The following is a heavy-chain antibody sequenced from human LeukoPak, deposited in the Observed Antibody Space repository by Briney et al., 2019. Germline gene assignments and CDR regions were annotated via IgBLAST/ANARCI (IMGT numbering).Heavy chain of an antibody. Sequence: PSETLSLTCTVSGGSISSYYWSWIRQPPGKGLEWIGYIYYSGSTNYNPSLKSRVTISVDTSKNQFSLKLSSVTAADTAVYYCAGFNISVYYYFPYYFDYGGRGPLVPVSS. CDR1: GGSISSYY. CDR3: AGFNISVYYYFPYYFDY. CDR2: IYYSGST. J-gene: IGHJ4*02. V-gene: IGHV4-59*08. D-gene: IGHD3-22*01.